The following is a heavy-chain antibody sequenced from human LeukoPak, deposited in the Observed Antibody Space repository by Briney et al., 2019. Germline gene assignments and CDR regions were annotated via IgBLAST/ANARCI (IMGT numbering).Heavy chain of an antibody. V-gene: IGHV3-74*01. J-gene: IGHJ3*02. CDR3: ARVQGGPDDAFDI. CDR1: GFTFSSYW. Sequence: GGSLRLSCAASGFTFSSYWMHWVRHAPGKGLVWVSRINSDGSSTSYADSVKGRFTISRDNAKNALYLQMNSLRAEDTAVYYCARVQGGPDDAFDIWGQGTMVTVSS. CDR2: INSDGSST.